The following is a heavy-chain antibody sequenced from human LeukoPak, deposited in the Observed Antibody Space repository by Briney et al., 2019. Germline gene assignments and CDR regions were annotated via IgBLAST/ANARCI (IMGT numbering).Heavy chain of an antibody. J-gene: IGHJ4*02. D-gene: IGHD6-6*01. CDR2: IWYDGSNK. CDR3: ARDGAPYSSSSGDY. V-gene: IGHV3-33*01. Sequence: GRSLRLSCAASGFTFSSYGMHWVRQAPGKGLEWVAVIWYDGSNKYYADSVKGRFTISRDNSKNTLYLQMNSLRAEDTAVYYCARDGAPYSSSSGDYWGQGTVVTVSS. CDR1: GFTFSSYG.